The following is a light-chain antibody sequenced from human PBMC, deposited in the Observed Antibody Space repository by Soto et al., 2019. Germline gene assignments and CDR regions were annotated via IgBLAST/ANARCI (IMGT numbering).Light chain of an antibody. Sequence: DIQMTQSPSTLSASVGDRVTITCRASQSISTYLAWYQQKAGKAPKLLIYGASNLESGVPSRFSGSGSGTEFTLTISSLQPEDFATYYCQQSYSTPRTFGQGTKVDIK. CDR2: GAS. J-gene: IGKJ1*01. CDR3: QQSYSTPRT. CDR1: QSISTY. V-gene: IGKV1-39*01.